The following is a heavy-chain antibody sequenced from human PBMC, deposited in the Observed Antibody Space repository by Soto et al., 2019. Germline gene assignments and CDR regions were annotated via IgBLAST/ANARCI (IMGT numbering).Heavy chain of an antibody. CDR1: GLIFSSHW. CDR3: VRDNNWSYDY. J-gene: IGHJ4*02. CDR2: IGSVGSNL. Sequence: GSLRLSCAASGLIFSSHWMHWVRQAPGRGLVWVSHIGSVGSNLRDADSVQGRFTISRDNARNTLYLPMSSLSDDDTALYYCVRDNNWSYDYWGEGMLVTVSS. D-gene: IGHD1-1*01. V-gene: IGHV3-74*01.